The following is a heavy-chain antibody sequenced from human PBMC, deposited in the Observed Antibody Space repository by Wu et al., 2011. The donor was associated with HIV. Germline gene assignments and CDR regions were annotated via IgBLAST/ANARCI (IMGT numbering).Heavy chain of an antibody. V-gene: IGHV1-69*05. J-gene: IGHJ6*02. CDR1: GGTFSDSA. Sequence: QVQVVQSGAEVKKPGSSVKVSCRASGGTFSDSALAWVRQAPGQGLVWMGGIIPKFGTTNFAQRFQGRISISTAESTNLVHMELRLLTSDDTAVYFCATVGRTTGNYGFDFYYYGLDVWGQGTTVIVSS. D-gene: IGHD5-24*01. CDR3: ATVGRTTGNYGFDFYYYGLDV. CDR2: IIPKFGTT.